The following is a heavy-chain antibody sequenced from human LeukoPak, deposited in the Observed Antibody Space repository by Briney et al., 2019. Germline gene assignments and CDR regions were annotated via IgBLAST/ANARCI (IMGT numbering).Heavy chain of an antibody. CDR3: ARGQFPRGSPIGRRVDMVRGVPFDY. CDR1: GFTFSDHY. CDR2: INHSGSI. D-gene: IGHD3-10*01. J-gene: IGHJ4*02. V-gene: IGHV4-34*01. Sequence: LRLSCAASGFTFSDHYLDWVRQPPGKGLEWIGEINHSGSINYTPSLTSRVTISVDTSKNQFFLKLSSVTAADTAVYYCARGQFPRGSPIGRRVDMVRGVPFDYWGQGTLVTVSS.